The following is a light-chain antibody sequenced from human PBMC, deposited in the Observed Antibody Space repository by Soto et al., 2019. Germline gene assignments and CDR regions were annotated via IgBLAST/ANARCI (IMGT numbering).Light chain of an antibody. V-gene: IGKV1-8*01. J-gene: IGKJ4*01. CDR1: QDVGRY. CDR2: GAS. Sequence: AIRMTQSPSSLSASAGDRVAIACRASQDVGRYLAWYQQKPWQAPKLLIYGASTLQSGVPSRFSGGGSGTDFTLTISCLQSEDFATYYCQQSYSSMTFGGGTKVEI. CDR3: QQSYSSMT.